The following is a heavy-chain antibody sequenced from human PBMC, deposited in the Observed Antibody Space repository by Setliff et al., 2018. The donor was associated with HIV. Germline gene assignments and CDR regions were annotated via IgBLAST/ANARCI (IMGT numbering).Heavy chain of an antibody. D-gene: IGHD3-10*01. CDR3: VRTIGNWGPGNH. Sequence: GSLRLSCAASGFTFSSYSMNRVRQAPGKGLEWVSVIGGSGVSTYYAESVKGRFIISRDNSKNTLYLEMNSLRVEDTAVYYCVRTIGNWGPGNHWGQGTLVTVSS. V-gene: IGHV3-23*01. CDR1: GFTFSSYS. CDR2: IGGSGVST. J-gene: IGHJ5*02.